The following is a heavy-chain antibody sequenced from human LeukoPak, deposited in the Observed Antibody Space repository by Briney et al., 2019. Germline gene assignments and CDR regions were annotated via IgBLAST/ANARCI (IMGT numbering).Heavy chain of an antibody. J-gene: IGHJ4*02. Sequence: GESLKISCNGSGYSFNTYWIGWVRQTPGKGLEWMGIIYPGDSDTRYSPSFQGQVTISVDKSTSTAYLQWSSLRASDTAMYYCARPQLGITVIRGVTMSEYYFDYWGQGTLVTVSS. CDR3: ARPQLGITVIRGVTMSEYYFDY. V-gene: IGHV5-51*01. D-gene: IGHD3-10*01. CDR1: GYSFNTYW. CDR2: IYPGDSDT.